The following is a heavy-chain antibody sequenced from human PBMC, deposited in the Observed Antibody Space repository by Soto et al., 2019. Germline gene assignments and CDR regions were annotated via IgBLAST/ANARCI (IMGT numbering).Heavy chain of an antibody. CDR3: ASRGTTTYCSGGSCYARGFDY. Sequence: SETLSLTCTVSGGSISSYYWSWIRQPPGKGLEWIGYIYYSGTTYYNPSLKSRVTISVDTSKNQFSLKLSSVTAADTAVYYCASRGTTTYCSGGSCYARGFDYWGQGTLVTVSS. CDR2: IYYSGTT. J-gene: IGHJ4*02. D-gene: IGHD2-15*01. V-gene: IGHV4-59*06. CDR1: GGSISSYY.